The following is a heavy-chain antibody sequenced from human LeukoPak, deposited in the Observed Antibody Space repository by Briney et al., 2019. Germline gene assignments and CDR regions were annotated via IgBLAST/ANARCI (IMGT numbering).Heavy chain of an antibody. D-gene: IGHD2-2*02. V-gene: IGHV4-59*01. J-gene: IGHJ5*02. Sequence: RASETLSLTCTVSGGSISSYYWSWVRQPPGKGLEWIGYIYYSGSTNYNPSLKSRVTISVDTSKNQFSLKLSSVTAADTAVYYCARGGYCSSTSCYTRWFDPWGRGTLVTVSS. CDR3: ARGGYCSSTSCYTRWFDP. CDR1: GGSISSYY. CDR2: IYYSGST.